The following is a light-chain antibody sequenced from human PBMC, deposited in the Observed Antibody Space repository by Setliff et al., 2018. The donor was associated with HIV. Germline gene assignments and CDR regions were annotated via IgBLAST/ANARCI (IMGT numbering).Light chain of an antibody. Sequence: QSALAQPASVSGSPGQSITISCTGTSSDIGSYILVSWYQQHPGRAPKLILYEITKRPSGVSNRFSGSKSGNAASLTISGLQAEDEADYYCCSYAGGNNRLIFGGGTKVTVL. CDR2: EIT. V-gene: IGLV2-23*02. CDR3: CSYAGGNNRLI. J-gene: IGLJ2*01. CDR1: SSDIGSYIL.